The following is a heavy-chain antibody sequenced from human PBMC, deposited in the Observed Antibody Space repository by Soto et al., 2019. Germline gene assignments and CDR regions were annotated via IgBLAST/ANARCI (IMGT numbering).Heavy chain of an antibody. CDR1: GYTFTSYA. D-gene: IGHD6-19*01. Sequence: QVQLVQSGAEVKKPGASVKVSCKASGYTFTSYAMHWVRQAPGQRLEWMGWINAGNGNTKYSQKFQGRVTITRDTSASTAYMELSSLRSEDTAVYYCARGAVAAPYYYDYRGQGTLVTVSS. CDR2: INAGNGNT. J-gene: IGHJ4*02. V-gene: IGHV1-3*01. CDR3: ARGAVAAPYYYDY.